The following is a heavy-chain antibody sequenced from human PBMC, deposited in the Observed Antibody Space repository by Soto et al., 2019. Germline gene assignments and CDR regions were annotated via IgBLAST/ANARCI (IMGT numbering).Heavy chain of an antibody. CDR2: ISYDGSNK. CDR3: ARAIRIYDILTGYRH. Sequence: PGGSLRLSCAASGFTFSSYAMHWVRQAPGKGLEWVAVISYDGSNKYYADSVKGRFTISRDNSKNTLYLQMNSLRAEDTAVYYCARAIRIYDILTGYRHWGQGTLVTVSS. J-gene: IGHJ4*02. CDR1: GFTFSSYA. V-gene: IGHV3-30-3*01. D-gene: IGHD3-9*01.